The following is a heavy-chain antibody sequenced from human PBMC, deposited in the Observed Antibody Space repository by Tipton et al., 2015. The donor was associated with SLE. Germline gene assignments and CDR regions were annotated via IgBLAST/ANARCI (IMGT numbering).Heavy chain of an antibody. J-gene: IGHJ5*02. CDR1: GGSISSDDYY. CDR3: ARFGRSAAMDWFDR. D-gene: IGHD2-2*01. V-gene: IGHV4-31*03. CDR2: IYYSGTT. Sequence: TLSLTRTVSGGSISSDDYYWTWIRQHPGKGLEWIGYIYYSGTTYYNPSLKSRVTMSVDTSKNQFSLKLTSVTAADAAVYYCARFGRSAAMDWFDRWGQGTLVTVSS.